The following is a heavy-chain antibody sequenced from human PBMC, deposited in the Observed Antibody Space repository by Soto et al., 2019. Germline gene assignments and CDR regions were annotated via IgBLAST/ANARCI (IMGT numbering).Heavy chain of an antibody. D-gene: IGHD4-17*01. Sequence: VASVKVSCKASGGTFSSYAISWVRQAPGQGLEWMGGIIPIFGTANYAQKFQGRVTITADESTSTAYMELSSLRSEDTAVYYCARDGVDYGDTRGFDYWGQGTLVTVSS. CDR2: IIPIFGTA. J-gene: IGHJ4*02. CDR3: ARDGVDYGDTRGFDY. V-gene: IGHV1-69*13. CDR1: GGTFSSYA.